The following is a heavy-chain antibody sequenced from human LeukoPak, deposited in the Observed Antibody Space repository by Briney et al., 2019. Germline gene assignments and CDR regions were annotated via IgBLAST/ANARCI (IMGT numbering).Heavy chain of an antibody. D-gene: IGHD5-18*01. Sequence: SGGSLRLSCAASGFTFSSYWMSWVRQAPGEGLEWVANIKKDGSEKYYVDSVKGRFTISRDNAKTSLYLQMNSLRAEDTAVYYCARDLSGVTGYTYGRGIDYWGQGTLVTVSS. V-gene: IGHV3-7*01. CDR1: GFTFSSYW. CDR2: IKKDGSEK. CDR3: ARDLSGVTGYTYGRGIDY. J-gene: IGHJ4*02.